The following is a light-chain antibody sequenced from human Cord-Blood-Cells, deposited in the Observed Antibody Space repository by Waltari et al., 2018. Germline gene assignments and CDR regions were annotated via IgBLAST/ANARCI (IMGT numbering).Light chain of an antibody. V-gene: IGKV3-15*01. CDR1: QSVSSN. J-gene: IGKJ1*01. Sequence: EIVMTQSPATLSVSPGERATLSCRASQSVSSNLAWYQQKPGQAPRLLIYGASTRATGIPARFSGSVSGTEFTLTISSLQSEDFAVYYCQQYNNWPPWTFGQGP. CDR2: GAS. CDR3: QQYNNWPPWT.